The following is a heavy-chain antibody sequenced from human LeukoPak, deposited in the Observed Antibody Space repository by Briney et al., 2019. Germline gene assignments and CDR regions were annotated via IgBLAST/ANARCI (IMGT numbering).Heavy chain of an antibody. D-gene: IGHD1-1*01. CDR3: ARSHKLEPALEH. CDR1: GYTFTSYG. CDR2: ISAYNGNT. V-gene: IGHV1-18*01. J-gene: IGHJ1*01. Sequence: ASVKVSCKASGYTFTSYGISWVRQAPGQGLEWMGWISAYNGNTNYAQRLQGRVTMTTDTSTSTAYMELRSLRSDDTAVYYCARSHKLEPALEHWGQGTLVTVSS.